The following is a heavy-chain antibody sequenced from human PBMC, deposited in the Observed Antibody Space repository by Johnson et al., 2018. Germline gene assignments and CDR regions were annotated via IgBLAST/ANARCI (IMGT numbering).Heavy chain of an antibody. J-gene: IGHJ3*02. CDR1: GFTFSNYW. CDR2: IKKDGSEK. Sequence: EVQLLESGGGLVQPGGSLRLSCAASGFTFSNYWMGWVRQAPGKGLEWVANIKKDGSEKYYVDSLKGRFTISRDNAKNSLYLQMNSLRGEDTAMYYCAKNIVVMTSIAIGAFDIWGQGTMVAVSS. V-gene: IGHV3-7*03. D-gene: IGHD2-21*02. CDR3: AKNIVVMTSIAIGAFDI.